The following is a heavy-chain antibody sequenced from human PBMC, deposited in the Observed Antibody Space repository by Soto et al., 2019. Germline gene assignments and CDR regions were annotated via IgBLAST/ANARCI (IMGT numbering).Heavy chain of an antibody. CDR2: ISGGGGST. D-gene: IGHD3-22*01. V-gene: IGHV3-23*01. Sequence: GGSLRLSCAASGFTFSTYAMRWVRQAPGGGLEWVSAISGGGGSTYYADSVKGRFTISRDKSKNTLYLQMSSLRAEDAAVYYCAKRDSSDNYPYYLDYWGQGTQVTVS. CDR1: GFTFSTYA. CDR3: AKRDSSDNYPYYLDY. J-gene: IGHJ4*02.